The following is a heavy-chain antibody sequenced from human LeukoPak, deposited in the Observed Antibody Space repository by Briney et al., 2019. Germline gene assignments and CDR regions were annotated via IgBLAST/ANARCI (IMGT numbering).Heavy chain of an antibody. J-gene: IGHJ4*02. CDR1: GYTFTSYA. CDR2: INAGNGNT. V-gene: IGHV1-3*01. CDR3: ARDPYSSGWYESDY. Sequence: GASVKVSWKASGYTFTSYAMHWVRQAPGQRLEWMGWINAGNGNTKYSQKFQGRVTITRDTSASTAYMELSSLRSEDTAVYYCARDPYSSGWYESDYWGQGTLVTVSS. D-gene: IGHD6-19*01.